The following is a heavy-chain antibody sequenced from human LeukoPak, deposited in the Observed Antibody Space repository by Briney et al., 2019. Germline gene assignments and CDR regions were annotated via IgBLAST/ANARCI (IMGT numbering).Heavy chain of an antibody. D-gene: IGHD6-19*01. CDR3: AKGGSGWYVGYFDY. CDR1: GFTFSSYA. Sequence: PGGSLRLSCAASGFTFSSYAMSWVRQAPGKGLVWVSAISGSGGSTYYADSVKGRFTISRDNSKNTLYLQMNSLRAEDTAVYYCAKGGSGWYVGYFDYWGQGTLVTXSS. V-gene: IGHV3-23*01. CDR2: ISGSGGST. J-gene: IGHJ4*02.